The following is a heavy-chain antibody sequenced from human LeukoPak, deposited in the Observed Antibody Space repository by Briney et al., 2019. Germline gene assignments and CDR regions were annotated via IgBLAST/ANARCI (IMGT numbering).Heavy chain of an antibody. J-gene: IGHJ4*02. D-gene: IGHD5-12*01. CDR3: AKDQGKVATIRYYFDY. V-gene: IGHV3-30*04. CDR1: GFTFSSYA. Sequence: GRSLRLSCAASGFTFSSYAMHWVRQAPGKGLEWVAVISYDGSNKYYADSVKGRFTISRDNSKNTLYLQMNSLRAEDTAVYYCAKDQGKVATIRYYFDYWGQGTLVTVSS. CDR2: ISYDGSNK.